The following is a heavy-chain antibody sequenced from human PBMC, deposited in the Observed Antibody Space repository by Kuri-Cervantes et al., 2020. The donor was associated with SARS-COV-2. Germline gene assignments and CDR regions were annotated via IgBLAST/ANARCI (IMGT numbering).Heavy chain of an antibody. CDR1: GFAFRGNA. Sequence: GESLKISCAASGFAFRGNAMSWVRQAPGKGLEWVSDISGIDGYTYYADFVKGRFTTSRDDSKNTLYVHMNNLRVDDTAVYYCVGHGSSSIWGQGTLVTVSS. V-gene: IGHV3-23*01. CDR2: ISGIDGYT. D-gene: IGHD6-13*01. J-gene: IGHJ1*01. CDR3: VGHGSSSI.